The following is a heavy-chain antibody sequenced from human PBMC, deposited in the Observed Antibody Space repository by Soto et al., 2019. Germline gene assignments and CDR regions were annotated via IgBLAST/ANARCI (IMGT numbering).Heavy chain of an antibody. CDR3: TKTANGWFSAFDI. CDR2: ISGSVGTT. D-gene: IGHD6-19*01. J-gene: IGHJ3*02. Sequence: EVQLLESGGGLVQPGGSLRLSCAASGFTFSSSAMSWVRQAPGKGLEWVSAISGSVGTTYYADSVKGRVTFSRDNSKTTLYLQMNSLRAEDTAVYYCTKTANGWFSAFDIWGQGTMVTVSS. CDR1: GFTFSSSA. V-gene: IGHV3-23*01.